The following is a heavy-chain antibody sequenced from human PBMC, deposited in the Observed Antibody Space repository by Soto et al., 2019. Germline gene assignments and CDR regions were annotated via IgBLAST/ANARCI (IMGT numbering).Heavy chain of an antibody. CDR2: IYNGGGT. J-gene: IGHJ4*02. V-gene: IGHV3-53*02. CDR3: ASTRGSSYDY. Sequence: EVQLVETGGGLIQPGGSLRLSCAASGFTVSGNYMSWVRQDPGKGLEWVSVIYNGGGTYYADSVKGRFTISRDNSKNTLYLQMHSLRAEDTAVYYCASTRGSSYDYWGQGTLVTVSS. D-gene: IGHD6-6*01. CDR1: GFTVSGNY.